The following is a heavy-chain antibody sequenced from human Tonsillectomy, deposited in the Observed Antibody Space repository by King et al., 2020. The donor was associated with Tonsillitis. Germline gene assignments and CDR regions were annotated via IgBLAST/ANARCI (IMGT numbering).Heavy chain of an antibody. J-gene: IGHJ4*02. CDR3: VIGGQERVRMRLDY. CDR2: ISSSSSTI. CDR1: GFTFSVYS. D-gene: IGHD6-13*01. V-gene: IGHV3-48*01. Sequence: VQLVQSGGGLVQPGGSLRLSCGASGFTFSVYSMNWVRQAPGKGLEWVSYISSSSSTIYYADSVKGRFTISRDNAKNSLYLQMNSLRAEDTAVYYCVIGGQERVRMRLDYWGQGTLVTVSS.